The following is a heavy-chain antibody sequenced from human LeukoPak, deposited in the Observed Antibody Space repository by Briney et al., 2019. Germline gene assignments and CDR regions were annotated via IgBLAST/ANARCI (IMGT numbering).Heavy chain of an antibody. D-gene: IGHD3-10*01. CDR3: ARSRPYYYGSGVS. J-gene: IGHJ5*02. CDR2: INHSGST. Sequence: SETLSLTCAVYGGSFSGYYWSWIRQPPGKGLEWIGEINHSGSTNYNPSLKSRVTISVDTSKNQFSLKLSSVTAADTAVYYCARSRPYYYGSGVSWGQGTLVTVSS. CDR1: GGSFSGYY. V-gene: IGHV4-34*01.